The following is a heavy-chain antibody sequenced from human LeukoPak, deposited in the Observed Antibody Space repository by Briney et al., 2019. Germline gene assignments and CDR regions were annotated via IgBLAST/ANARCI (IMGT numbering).Heavy chain of an antibody. Sequence: PSETLSLTCTVSGGSISYHYWSWIRQPAGKGLEWIGRISTSGSTNCNPSLKSRVTMSVDTSKNQFSLKLSSVTAADTAVYYCARGDDSSGQGYWGQGALVTVSS. V-gene: IGHV4-4*07. CDR3: ARGDDSSGQGY. CDR2: ISTSGST. J-gene: IGHJ4*02. D-gene: IGHD3-22*01. CDR1: GGSISYHY.